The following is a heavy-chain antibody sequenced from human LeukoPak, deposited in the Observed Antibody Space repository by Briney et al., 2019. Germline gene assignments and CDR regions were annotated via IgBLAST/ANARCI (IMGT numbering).Heavy chain of an antibody. Sequence: RGSLSLSCAASGFTLSSYSMNWVRQAPGRGMEWVSYISSSSSTIYYADSVKGRFTISRDNAKNSLYLQMNSLRAEDTAVYYCAREGVDYDFWSGYYRYYMDVWGKGTTVTVSS. V-gene: IGHV3-48*01. CDR3: AREGVDYDFWSGYYRYYMDV. D-gene: IGHD3-3*01. CDR1: GFTLSSYS. J-gene: IGHJ6*03. CDR2: ISSSSSTI.